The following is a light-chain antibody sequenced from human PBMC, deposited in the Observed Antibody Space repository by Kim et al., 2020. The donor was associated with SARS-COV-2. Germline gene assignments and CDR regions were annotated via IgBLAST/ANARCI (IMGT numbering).Light chain of an antibody. V-gene: IGKV3-11*01. CDR3: QTRSNWPPRLT. CDR2: DAS. CDR1: QSVSSY. J-gene: IGKJ4*01. Sequence: EIVLTQSPATLSLSPGERVTLSCRASQSVSSYLAWYQQKPGQAPRLLIYDASNRATGIPARCSGSGSGTDFTLTISSLEPEDFAVYYCQTRSNWPPRLTFGGGTKVDIK.